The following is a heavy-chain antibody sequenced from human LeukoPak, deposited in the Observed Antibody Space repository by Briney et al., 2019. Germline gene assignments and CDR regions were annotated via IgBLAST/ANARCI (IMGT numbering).Heavy chain of an antibody. CDR1: GYTFTGYY. J-gene: IGHJ1*01. D-gene: IGHD6-19*01. V-gene: IGHV1-2*02. CDR2: INPNSGGT. CDR3: AREEVMAVAFQY. Sequence: ASVKVSCKASGYTFTGYYMHWVRQAPGQGLEWMGWINPNSGGTNYAQKFQGRVTMTRDTSISTAYMELSGLRSDDTAVYYCAREEVMAVAFQYWGQGTLVTVSS.